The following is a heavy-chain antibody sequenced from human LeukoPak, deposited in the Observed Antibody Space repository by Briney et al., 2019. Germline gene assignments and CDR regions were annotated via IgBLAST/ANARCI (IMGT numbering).Heavy chain of an antibody. J-gene: IGHJ4*02. CDR3: TRNTVTVHFDY. V-gene: IGHV3-49*03. CDR1: GFTFDDYA. CDR2: IRSKAFGGTP. Sequence: HSGGSLRLSCSASGFTFDDYAVSWFGQVQGKGLNGLGFIRSKAFGGTPEYAASVRGRFTISRDDSKSIAYLQMNSLKTEDTAVYYCTRNTVTVHFDYWSQGTLVTVSS. D-gene: IGHD4-17*01.